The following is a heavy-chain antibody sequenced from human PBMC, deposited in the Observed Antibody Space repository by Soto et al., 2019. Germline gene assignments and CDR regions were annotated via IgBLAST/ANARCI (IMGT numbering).Heavy chain of an antibody. Sequence: GGSLRLSCAASGFTFSSYAMHWVRQAPGKGLEWVAVISYDGSNKYYADSVKGRFTISRDNSKNTLYLQMNSLGAEDTAVYYCASLNYDFWSGYPQPRYYYYGMDVWGQGTTVTVSS. D-gene: IGHD3-3*01. CDR1: GFTFSSYA. CDR3: ASLNYDFWSGYPQPRYYYYGMDV. V-gene: IGHV3-30-3*01. J-gene: IGHJ6*02. CDR2: ISYDGSNK.